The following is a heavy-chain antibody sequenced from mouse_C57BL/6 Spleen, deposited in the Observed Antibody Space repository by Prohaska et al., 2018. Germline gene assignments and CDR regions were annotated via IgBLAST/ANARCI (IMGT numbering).Heavy chain of an antibody. CDR2: IRLKSDNYAT. CDR1: GFTFSNYW. D-gene: IGHD2-3*01. Sequence: EVKLEESGGGLVQPGGSMKLSCVASGFTFSNYWMNWVRQSPEKGLEWVAQIRLKSDNYATHYAESVKGRFTISRDDSKSSVYLQMNNLRAEDTGIYYCTGWLLRDYYAMDYWGQGTSVTVSS. J-gene: IGHJ4*01. V-gene: IGHV6-3*01. CDR3: TGWLLRDYYAMDY.